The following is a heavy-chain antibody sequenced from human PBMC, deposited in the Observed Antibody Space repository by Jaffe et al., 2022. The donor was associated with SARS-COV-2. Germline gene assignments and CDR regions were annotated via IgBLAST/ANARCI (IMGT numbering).Heavy chain of an antibody. Sequence: QVQLQQWGAGLLKPSETLSLTCAVYGGSFSGYYWSWIRQPPGKGLEWIGEINRSGSTNYNPSLKSRVTISVDTSKNQFSLKLSSVTAADTAVYYCARERVGPYYQYYYMDVWGRGTTVTVSS. D-gene: IGHD1-26*01. CDR2: INRSGST. V-gene: IGHV4-34*01. CDR3: ARERVGPYYQYYYMDV. J-gene: IGHJ6*03. CDR1: GGSFSGYY.